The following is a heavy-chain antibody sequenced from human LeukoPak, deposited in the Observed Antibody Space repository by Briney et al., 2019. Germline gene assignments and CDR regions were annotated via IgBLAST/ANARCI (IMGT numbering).Heavy chain of an antibody. D-gene: IGHD3-22*01. CDR1: GGSISSGSYY. CDR2: IYTSGST. CDR3: ASTLTYYYDSSGYPLDY. V-gene: IGHV4-61*02. J-gene: IGHJ4*02. Sequence: SETLSLTCTVSGGSISSGSYYWSWIRQPAGKGLEWIGRIYTSGSTNYNPSLKSRVTISVDTSKNQFSLKLSSVTAADTAVYYRASTLTYYYDSSGYPLDYWGQGTLVTVSS.